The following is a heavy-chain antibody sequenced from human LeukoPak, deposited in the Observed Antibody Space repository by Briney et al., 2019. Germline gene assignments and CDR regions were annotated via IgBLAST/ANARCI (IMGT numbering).Heavy chain of an antibody. D-gene: IGHD6-19*01. CDR1: GGSISSYY. J-gene: IGHJ4*02. V-gene: IGHV4-59*01. CDR3: ARSRGSGWGRTYYFDY. CDR2: IYYSGST. Sequence: PSETLSLTCTVSGGSISSYYWSWIRQPPGKGLEWIGYIYYSGSTNYNPSLKSRVTISVDTSKYQFSLKLSSVTAADTAVYYCARSRGSGWGRTYYFDYWGQGTLVSVSS.